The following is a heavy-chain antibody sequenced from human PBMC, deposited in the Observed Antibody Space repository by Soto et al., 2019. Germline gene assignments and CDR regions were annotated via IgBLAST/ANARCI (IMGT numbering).Heavy chain of an antibody. Sequence: EVQLVESGGGLVQPGRSLRLSCAASGFTFDHYAMHWVLQSPGKGLEWVSGISWNSGSIVYADSVKGRFIISRDNAKNSLYLQMNGLRPEDTAFYYCAKDIRDYYHGMDVWGQGTTVTVSS. CDR3: AKDIRDYYHGMDV. D-gene: IGHD4-17*01. J-gene: IGHJ6*02. CDR1: GFTFDHYA. V-gene: IGHV3-9*01. CDR2: ISWNSGSI.